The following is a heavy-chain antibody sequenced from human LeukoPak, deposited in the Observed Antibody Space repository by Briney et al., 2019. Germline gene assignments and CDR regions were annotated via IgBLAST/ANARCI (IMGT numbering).Heavy chain of an antibody. CDR2: ISGSGGST. J-gene: IGHJ4*02. Sequence: GGSLGLSCAASGFTFSSYAMSWVRQAPGKGLEWVSAISGSGGSTYYADSVKGRFTISRDNSKNTLYLQMNSLRAEDTAVYYCAKVPYSNYVSSEYYFDYWGQGTLVTVSS. CDR1: GFTFSSYA. V-gene: IGHV3-23*01. D-gene: IGHD4-11*01. CDR3: AKVPYSNYVSSEYYFDY.